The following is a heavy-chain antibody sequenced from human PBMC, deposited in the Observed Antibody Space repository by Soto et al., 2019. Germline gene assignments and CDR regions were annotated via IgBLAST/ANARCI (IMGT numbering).Heavy chain of an antibody. Sequence: EVQLVESGGGLVQPGGSLKLSCAASGFTFSGSAMHWVRQASGKGLEWVGRIRSKANSYATAYAASVKGRFTISRDDSKNTAYLQMNSLKTEDTAVYYCTSLRTTGTFNGMDVWGQGTTVTVSS. CDR3: TSLRTTGTFNGMDV. CDR1: GFTFSGSA. D-gene: IGHD4-17*01. CDR2: IRSKANSYAT. J-gene: IGHJ6*02. V-gene: IGHV3-73*02.